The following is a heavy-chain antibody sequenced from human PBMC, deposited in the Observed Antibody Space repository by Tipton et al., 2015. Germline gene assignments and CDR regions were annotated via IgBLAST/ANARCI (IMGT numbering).Heavy chain of an antibody. J-gene: IGHJ4*02. V-gene: IGHV3-30*04. CDR2: ASYDGSKK. CDR1: RFSFSNFA. D-gene: IGHD2-2*01. CDR3: ASGGHECSGTSCNFW. Sequence: SLRLSCAASRFSFSNFAMHWVRQPPGKGLEWVAVASYDGSKKYYADSVKGRFTISRDNAKNTLYLQMNSLRDEDTAMYYCASGGHECSGTSCNFWWGQGTLVTVSS.